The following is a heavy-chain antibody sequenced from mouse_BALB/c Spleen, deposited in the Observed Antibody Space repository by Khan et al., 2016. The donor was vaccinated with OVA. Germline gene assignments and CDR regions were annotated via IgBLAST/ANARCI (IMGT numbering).Heavy chain of an antibody. CDR2: IGGDGST. CDR3: ANICDGDNWFAY. CDR1: GLSLTDSG. Sequence: QVQLKESGPGLVAPSQSLSITCTVSGLSLTDSGIRWIRQPPGKGLEWLGVIGGDGSTNYHSALISRMGINKDNSKSQVFFKLNSLQTDETAAYTGANICDGDNWFAYWGQGTLVTVSA. J-gene: IGHJ3*01. D-gene: IGHD2-13*01. V-gene: IGHV2-3*01.